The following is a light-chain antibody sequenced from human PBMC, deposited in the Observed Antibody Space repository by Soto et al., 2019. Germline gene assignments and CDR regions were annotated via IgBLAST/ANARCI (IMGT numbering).Light chain of an antibody. Sequence: DIQMTQSPSSLSASVGDRVTITCRASQSITAFLNWYQQKPGKAPNLLIYTMSTLQSGVPSRFSGSGSGTDFTLTITNVQPEDLATYFCQQSYTPPYSFGPGTKLELK. J-gene: IGKJ2*03. CDR3: QQSYTPPYS. CDR1: QSITAF. CDR2: TMS. V-gene: IGKV1-39*01.